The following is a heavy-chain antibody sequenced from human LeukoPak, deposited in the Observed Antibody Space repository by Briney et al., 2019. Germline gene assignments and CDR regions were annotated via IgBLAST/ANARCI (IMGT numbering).Heavy chain of an antibody. CDR2: ISGSGGST. CDR3: AKVGSGWYYFDF. Sequence: PGGSLRLSCAASGFTFSSYAMSWVRQAPGKGLEWVSGISGSGGSTYYSDSVKGRFTISRDNSKNILYLQVDSLRAEDTAVYHCAKVGSGWYYFDFWGQGTLVTVSS. J-gene: IGHJ4*02. V-gene: IGHV3-23*01. D-gene: IGHD6-13*01. CDR1: GFTFSSYA.